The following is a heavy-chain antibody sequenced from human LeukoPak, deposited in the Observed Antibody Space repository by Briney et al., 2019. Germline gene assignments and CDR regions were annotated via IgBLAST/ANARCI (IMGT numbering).Heavy chain of an antibody. J-gene: IGHJ4*02. CDR3: ARGLVATIKRDYFDY. CDR2: ISYDGSNK. CDR1: GFTFSSYA. Sequence: GGSLRLSCAASGFTFSSYAMHWVRQAPGKGLEWVAVISYDGSNKYYADSVKGRFTISRDNSENTLYLQMNSLRAEDTAVYYCARGLVATIKRDYFDYWGQGTLVTVSS. D-gene: IGHD5-12*01. V-gene: IGHV3-30-3*01.